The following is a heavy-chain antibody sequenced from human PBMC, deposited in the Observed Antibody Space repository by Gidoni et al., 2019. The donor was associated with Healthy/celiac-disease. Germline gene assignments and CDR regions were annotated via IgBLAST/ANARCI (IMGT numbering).Heavy chain of an antibody. CDR1: GFTFSSYA. J-gene: IGHJ4*02. V-gene: IGHV3-23*01. Sequence: EVQLLESGGGLVQPGGSLRLSCAASGFTFSSYAMSGVRQGPGKGLEWGSAISGSGGSTYYADSVKGRFTISRDNSKNTLYLQMNSLRAEDTAVYYCAKLSGSYSFDYWGQGTLVTVSS. CDR3: AKLSGSYSFDY. CDR2: ISGSGGST. D-gene: IGHD1-26*01.